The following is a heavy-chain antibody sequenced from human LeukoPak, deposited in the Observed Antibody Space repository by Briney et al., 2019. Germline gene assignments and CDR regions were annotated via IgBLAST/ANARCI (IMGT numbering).Heavy chain of an antibody. CDR3: ARAFPGSSGYYLSFDY. J-gene: IGHJ4*02. Sequence: SETLSLTCTVSGGSISSSSYYWGWIRQPPGKGLEWIGSIYYSGSTYYNPSLKSRVTISVDRSKNQFSLKLSSVTAADTAMYYCARAFPGSSGYYLSFDYWGQGTLVTVSS. D-gene: IGHD3-22*01. V-gene: IGHV4-39*07. CDR1: GGSISSSSYY. CDR2: IYYSGST.